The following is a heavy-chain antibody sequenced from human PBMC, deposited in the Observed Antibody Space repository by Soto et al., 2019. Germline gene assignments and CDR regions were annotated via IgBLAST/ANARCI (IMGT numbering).Heavy chain of an antibody. CDR3: ARDVSTGSSSLYLDAFDI. CDR1: GFSFGSSW. Sequence: EVQLVESGGDLVQPGGSLRLSCAASGFSFGSSWMTWVRQAPGKGLEWVANIKKDGSTINYLDSVRGRFTVSRDNAKNSLYLEMNSLRAEATALYYCARDVSTGSSSLYLDAFDIWGQGTMVTVSS. D-gene: IGHD6-13*01. CDR2: IKKDGSTI. J-gene: IGHJ3*02. V-gene: IGHV3-7*05.